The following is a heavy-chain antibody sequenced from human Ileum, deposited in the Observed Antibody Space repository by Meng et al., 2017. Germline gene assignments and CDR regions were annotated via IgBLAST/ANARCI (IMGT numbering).Heavy chain of an antibody. J-gene: IGHJ4*02. Sequence: LEEEGPSRVQPWGNLSLTCTVSGPSHMGVHWWNWVRQPPGKGLEWIGEIHQSGSTTSIPSLKSRVTLSVDKSKNQFSLSMTSVTAADTAVYYCARGTGDIRVGFDYWGQGTLVTVSS. CDR1: GPSHMGVHW. CDR3: ARGTGDIRVGFDY. CDR2: IHQSGST. D-gene: IGHD7-27*01. V-gene: IGHV4-4*02.